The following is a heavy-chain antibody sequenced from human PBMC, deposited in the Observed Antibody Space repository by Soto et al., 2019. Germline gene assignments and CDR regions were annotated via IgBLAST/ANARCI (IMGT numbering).Heavy chain of an antibody. J-gene: IGHJ5*02. CDR1: GFTFSSYS. V-gene: IGHV3-48*01. D-gene: IGHD3-10*01. Sequence: GGSLRLSCAASGFTFSSYSMNWVRQAPGKGLEWVSYISSSSSTIYYADSVKGRFTISRDNAKNSLYLQMNSLRAEDTAVYYCARAAMVRAQSRWFDPWGQGTLVTVSS. CDR2: ISSSSSTI. CDR3: ARAAMVRAQSRWFDP.